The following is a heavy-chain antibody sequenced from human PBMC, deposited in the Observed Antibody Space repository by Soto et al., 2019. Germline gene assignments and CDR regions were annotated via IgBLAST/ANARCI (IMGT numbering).Heavy chain of an antibody. J-gene: IGHJ4*02. CDR3: ASRDPGTSVDY. CDR1: VGSFTSNNW. V-gene: IGHV4-4*02. D-gene: IGHD1-7*01. CDR2: IYRTGST. Sequence: XGTLSLTCAVSVGSFTSNNWWTCVRQPPGQGLEWIGEIYRTGSTNYNPSLKSRVTISLDKSENQFSLKVTSLTAADTAVYYCASRDPGTSVDYWGQGTLVTVSS.